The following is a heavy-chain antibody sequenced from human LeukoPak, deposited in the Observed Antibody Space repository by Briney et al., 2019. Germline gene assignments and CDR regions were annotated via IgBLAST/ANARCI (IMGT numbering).Heavy chain of an antibody. Sequence: QPGRSLRLSCAASGFTFSSYGMHWVRQAPGKGLEWVALISDDGSNEYYGDSVKGRFTISRDNSKNMVSLQMSRLRTDDTGVYYCAKDRFPQVVVAAYFYAMEFWGKGTTVTVSS. D-gene: IGHD2-15*01. V-gene: IGHV3-30*18. CDR1: GFTFSSYG. J-gene: IGHJ6*04. CDR3: AKDRFPQVVVAAYFYAMEF. CDR2: ISDDGSNE.